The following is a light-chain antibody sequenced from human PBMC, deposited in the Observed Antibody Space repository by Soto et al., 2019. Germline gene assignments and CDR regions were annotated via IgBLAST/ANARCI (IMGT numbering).Light chain of an antibody. J-gene: IGKJ1*01. CDR3: QQYGSSRT. CDR2: AAS. CDR1: QSVSSSY. V-gene: IGKV3-20*01. Sequence: EIVLTQSPGTLSLTPGERATLSCRASQSVSSSYLAWYQQKPGQAPRLLIYAASSRATGIPDRISGSWSGTDFTLTISRLNPEDFAEYYCQQYGSSRTFGQGTKVEIK.